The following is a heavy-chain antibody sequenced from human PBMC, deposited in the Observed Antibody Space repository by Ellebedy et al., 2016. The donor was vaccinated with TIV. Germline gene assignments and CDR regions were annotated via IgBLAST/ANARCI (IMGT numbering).Heavy chain of an antibody. D-gene: IGHD6-19*01. CDR2: ISSSSNYI. CDR3: AGGISVAGTSLGF. Sequence: GGSLRLSCAASGFTFSSYSMNWVRQAPGKGLEWVSSISSSSNYIYYTDSVKGRFTISRDNSKNTLYLQMNSLRAEDTAVYYCAGGISVAGTSLGFWGQGTLVTVSS. CDR1: GFTFSSYS. J-gene: IGHJ4*02. V-gene: IGHV3-21*04.